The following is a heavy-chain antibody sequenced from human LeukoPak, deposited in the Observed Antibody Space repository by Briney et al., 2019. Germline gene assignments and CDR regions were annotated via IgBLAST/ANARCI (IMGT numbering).Heavy chain of an antibody. J-gene: IGHJ6*02. Sequence: SETLSLTCTVSGGSISSSSYYWGWIRQPPGKGLEWIGSIYYSGSTYYNPSLKSRVTISVDTSKNQFSLKLSSVTAADTAVYYCARHVSQSTNYDFWSGYPPYYYYGMDVWGQGTTVTVSS. V-gene: IGHV4-39*01. D-gene: IGHD3-3*01. CDR3: ARHVSQSTNYDFWSGYPPYYYYGMDV. CDR1: GGSISSSSYY. CDR2: IYYSGST.